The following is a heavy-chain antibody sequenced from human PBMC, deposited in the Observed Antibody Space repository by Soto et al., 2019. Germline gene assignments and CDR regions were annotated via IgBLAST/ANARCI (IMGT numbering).Heavy chain of an antibody. Sequence: QVQLVQSGAEVKKPGASVKVSCKASGYTFTGYYMHWVRQAPGQGLEWMGWINPNSGGTNYAQKFQGWVNMTRDTSISTAYMELSRLRSDDTAVYYCARAGGSPRPAAMHGDAFDIWGQGTMVTVSS. V-gene: IGHV1-2*04. CDR1: GYTFTGYY. CDR2: INPNSGGT. D-gene: IGHD2-2*01. CDR3: ARAGGSPRPAAMHGDAFDI. J-gene: IGHJ3*02.